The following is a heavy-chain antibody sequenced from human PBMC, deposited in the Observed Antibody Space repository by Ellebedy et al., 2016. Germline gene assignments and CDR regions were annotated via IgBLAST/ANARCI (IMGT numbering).Heavy chain of an antibody. Sequence: GGSLRLSXAASGFTFSSYSMNWVRQAPGTGLEWVSCISSSSMSIYYADSVKGRFTISRDNAKNSLYLQLNSLRAEDTAVYYCAVESVTTVGTTLFDSWGQGTLVTVSS. J-gene: IGHJ4*02. CDR2: ISSSSMSI. CDR3: AVESVTTVGTTLFDS. D-gene: IGHD4-23*01. V-gene: IGHV3-21*01. CDR1: GFTFSSYS.